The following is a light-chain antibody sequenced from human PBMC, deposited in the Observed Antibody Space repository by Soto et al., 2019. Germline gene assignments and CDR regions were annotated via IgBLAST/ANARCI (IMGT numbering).Light chain of an antibody. CDR1: QSLLHSNGYNY. J-gene: IGKJ1*01. CDR3: MQALQTPRT. Sequence: DIVMTKSPLSLPVSPGEPASISCRSSQSLLHSNGYNYLDWYLQKPGQSPQLLIYLGSTRSSGVPDRFSGSGSGTDFTLKISRVEAEDVGVYYCMQALQTPRTFGQGTKVEIK. V-gene: IGKV2-28*01. CDR2: LGS.